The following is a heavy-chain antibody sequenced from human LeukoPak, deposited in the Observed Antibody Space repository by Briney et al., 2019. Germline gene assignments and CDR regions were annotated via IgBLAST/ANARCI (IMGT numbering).Heavy chain of an antibody. CDR2: VSGSGGST. V-gene: IGHV3-23*01. CDR3: AELGITMIGGV. D-gene: IGHD3-10*02. CDR1: GFTFSSYG. Sequence: GGTLRLSCAASGFTFSSYGMSWVRQAPGKGLEWVSAVSGSGGSTYYADSVKGRFTISRDNSKNTLYLQMNSLRAEDTAVYYCAELGITMIGGVWGKGTTVTISS. J-gene: IGHJ6*04.